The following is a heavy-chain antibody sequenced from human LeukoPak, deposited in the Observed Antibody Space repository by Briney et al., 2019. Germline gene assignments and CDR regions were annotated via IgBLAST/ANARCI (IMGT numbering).Heavy chain of an antibody. Sequence: GGSLRLSCAVSGVTFNDYYMSWVRQAPGKGLEWVSEIYSDGSTYYAASVKGRFSISRDNSKNTVYLQMNSLRAEDTAVYYCARELREHGVFDIWGQGTMVTVPS. D-gene: IGHD1-26*01. V-gene: IGHV3-53*01. J-gene: IGHJ3*02. CDR1: GVTFNDYY. CDR2: IYSDGST. CDR3: ARELREHGVFDI.